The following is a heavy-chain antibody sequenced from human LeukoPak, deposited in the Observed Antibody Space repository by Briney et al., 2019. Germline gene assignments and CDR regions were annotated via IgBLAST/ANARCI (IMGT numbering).Heavy chain of an antibody. CDR2: MNPNSGNT. CDR1: GYTFTNYD. J-gene: IGHJ4*02. Sequence: ASVKISCKASGYTFTNYDINWVRQATGQGLEWMGYMNPNSGNTGYAQKFQDRVTITSDTSISTAYMELSSLRSDDTAVYYCAREGLDYWGQGTLVTVSS. CDR3: AREGLDY. V-gene: IGHV1-8*03.